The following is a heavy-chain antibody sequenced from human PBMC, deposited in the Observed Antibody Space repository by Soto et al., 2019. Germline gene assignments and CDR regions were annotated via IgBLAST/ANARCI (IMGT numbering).Heavy chain of an antibody. CDR3: ARHRVAARLGIDY. CDR2: INHSGST. J-gene: IGHJ4*02. CDR1: GGSFSGYY. V-gene: IGHV4-34*01. Sequence: SETLSLTCAVYGGSFSGYYWSWIRQPPGKGLEWIGEINHSGSTNYNPSLKSRVTISVDTSKNQFSLKLSSVTAADTAVYYCARHRVAARLGIDYWGQGTLVTVSS. D-gene: IGHD6-6*01.